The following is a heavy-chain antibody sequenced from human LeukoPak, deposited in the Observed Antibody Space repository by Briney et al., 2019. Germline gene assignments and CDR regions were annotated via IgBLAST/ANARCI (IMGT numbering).Heavy chain of an antibody. CDR1: GGTFSSYA. CDR2: IIPIFGTA. D-gene: IGHD2-2*01. J-gene: IGHJ4*02. CDR3: ARGLGIAAMSYFDY. V-gene: IGHV1-69*01. Sequence: SVKVSCKASGGTFSSYAISWVQQAPGQGLEWMGGIIPIFGTANYAQKFQGRVTITADESTSTAYMELSSLRSEDTAVYYCARGLGIAAMSYFDYWGQGTLVTVSS.